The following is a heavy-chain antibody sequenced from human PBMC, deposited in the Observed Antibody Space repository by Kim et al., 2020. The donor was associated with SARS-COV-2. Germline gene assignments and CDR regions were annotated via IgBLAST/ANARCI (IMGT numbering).Heavy chain of an antibody. J-gene: IGHJ4*02. CDR1: GGSISSYY. CDR2: IYYSGST. D-gene: IGHD4-17*01. V-gene: IGHV4-59*01. CDR3: ARDYGDVHFDY. Sequence: SETLSLTCTVSGGSISSYYWSWIRQPPGKGLEWIGYIYYSGSTNYNPSLKSRVTISVDTSKNQFSLKLSSVTAADTAVYYCARDYGDVHFDYWGQGTLVTVSS.